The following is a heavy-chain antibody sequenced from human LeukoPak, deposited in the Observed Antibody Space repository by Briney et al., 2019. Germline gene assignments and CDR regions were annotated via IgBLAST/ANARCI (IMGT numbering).Heavy chain of an antibody. CDR1: GYTFTSYG. CDR2: SSAYNGNT. V-gene: IGHV1-18*01. D-gene: IGHD3-22*01. CDR3: ARDHYYDSSGYSLPFDY. J-gene: IGHJ4*02. Sequence: GASVKVSCKASGYTFTSYGTSWVRQAPGQGLEWMGWSSAYNGNTNYAQKLQGRVTMTTDTSTSTAYMELRSLRSDDTAVYYCARDHYYDSSGYSLPFDYWGQGTLVTVSS.